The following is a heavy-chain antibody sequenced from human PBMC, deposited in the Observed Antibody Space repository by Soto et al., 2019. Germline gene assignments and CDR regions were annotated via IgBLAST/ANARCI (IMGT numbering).Heavy chain of an antibody. CDR3: ARRGGSSSGYYYYAIDV. D-gene: IGHD6-6*01. CDR2: IYSNGDT. Sequence: PSETLSLTCSVSSDSMNSGGYYWSWIRQHPGKGLEWIGYIYSNGDTYYNPSLKSRVTISVDTSKNQFSLNLTSVTAADTAVYYCARRGGSSSGYYYYAIDVWGQGTTVTASS. J-gene: IGHJ6*02. CDR1: SDSMNSGGYY. V-gene: IGHV4-31*03.